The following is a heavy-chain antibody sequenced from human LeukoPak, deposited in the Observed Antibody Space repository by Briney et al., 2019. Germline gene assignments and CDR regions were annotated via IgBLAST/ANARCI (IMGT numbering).Heavy chain of an antibody. D-gene: IGHD2-21*02. Sequence: PGGSLRLSCAASGFTFSSYSMNWVRQAPGKGLEWVSSISSSSSYIYYADSVKGRFTISRDNAKNSLYLQMNSLRAEDTAVYYCARDAGDLNWFDPWGQGTLVTVSS. CDR3: ARDAGDLNWFDP. J-gene: IGHJ5*02. V-gene: IGHV3-21*01. CDR1: GFTFSSYS. CDR2: ISSSSSYI.